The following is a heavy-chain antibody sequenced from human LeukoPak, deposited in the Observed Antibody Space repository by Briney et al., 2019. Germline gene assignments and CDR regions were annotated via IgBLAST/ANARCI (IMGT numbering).Heavy chain of an antibody. CDR2: ISSSGSTI. CDR1: GFTFSSYE. CDR3: AELGITMIGGV. Sequence: PGGSLRLSCAASGFTFSSYEMNWVRQAPGKGLEWVSYISSSGSTIYYADSVKGRFTISRDNAKNSLYLQMNILRAEDTAVYYCAELGITMIGGVWGKGITVTISS. V-gene: IGHV3-48*03. D-gene: IGHD3-10*02. J-gene: IGHJ6*04.